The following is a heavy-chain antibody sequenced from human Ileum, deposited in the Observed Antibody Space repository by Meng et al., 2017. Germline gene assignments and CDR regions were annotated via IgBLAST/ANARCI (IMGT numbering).Heavy chain of an antibody. Sequence: QVHLQQSGRGLLTPAQTLSHTCASPGDSFSSNSAALNWIRQSPSRGLEWLGRTYYRSKWYNDYAVSVKSRITINPDTSKHQFSLQLNSVTPEDTAVYYCAKDGTSGSYLGLYYWGQGTLVTVSS. CDR1: GDSFSSNSAA. D-gene: IGHD1-26*01. J-gene: IGHJ4*02. CDR3: AKDGTSGSYLGLYY. CDR2: TYYRSKWYN. V-gene: IGHV6-1*01.